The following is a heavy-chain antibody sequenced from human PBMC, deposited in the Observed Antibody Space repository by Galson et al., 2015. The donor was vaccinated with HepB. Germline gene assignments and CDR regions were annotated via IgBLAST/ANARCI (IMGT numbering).Heavy chain of an antibody. CDR3: TRMGDFSGYSSK. D-gene: IGHD5-12*01. CDR2: IRSKDNDYAT. Sequence: SLRLSCAASGFTFSGSAIHWVRQASGKGPEWVGRIRSKDNDYATSYVESLKGRFTITRDDSRNMAYLYMKSLKTEDTAVYYCTRMGDFSGYSSKWGQGTLVTVSS. V-gene: IGHV3-73*01. J-gene: IGHJ4*02. CDR1: GFTFSGSA.